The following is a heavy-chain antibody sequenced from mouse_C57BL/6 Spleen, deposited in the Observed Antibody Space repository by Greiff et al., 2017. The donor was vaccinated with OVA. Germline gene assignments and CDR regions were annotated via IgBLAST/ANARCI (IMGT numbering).Heavy chain of an antibody. V-gene: IGHV1-26*01. Sequence: EVQLQQSGPELVKPGASVKISCKASGYTFTDYYMNWVKQSHGKSLEWIGDINPNNGGTSYNQKFKGKATLTVDKSSSTAYVELRSLTSEDSAVYYCARSELRLNGAMDYWGQGTSVTVSS. D-gene: IGHD3-2*02. CDR2: INPNNGGT. CDR3: ARSELRLNGAMDY. CDR1: GYTFTDYY. J-gene: IGHJ4*01.